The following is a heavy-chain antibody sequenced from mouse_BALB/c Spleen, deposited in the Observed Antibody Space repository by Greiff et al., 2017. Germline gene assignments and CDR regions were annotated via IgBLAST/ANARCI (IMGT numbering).Heavy chain of an antibody. Sequence: VQLQESGAELVRPGTSVKVSCKASGYAFTNYLIEWVKQRPGQGLEWIGVINPGSGGTNYNEKFKGKATLTADKSSSTAYMQLSSLTSDDSAVYFCARYYRYGNYYAMDYWGQGTSVTVSS. J-gene: IGHJ4*01. V-gene: IGHV1-54*01. CDR2: INPGSGGT. D-gene: IGHD2-14*01. CDR3: ARYYRYGNYYAMDY. CDR1: GYAFTNYL.